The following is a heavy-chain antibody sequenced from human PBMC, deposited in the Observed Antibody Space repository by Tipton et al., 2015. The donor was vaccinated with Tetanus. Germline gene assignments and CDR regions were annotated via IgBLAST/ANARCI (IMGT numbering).Heavy chain of an antibody. J-gene: IGHJ4*02. CDR2: IDYFGST. CDR1: IGSINSGSYH. Sequence: TLSLTCAVSIGSINSGSYHWNWIRQSPGKGLEWIGYIDYFGSTKYNPSLKSRVAMSVDTSKNQFSLKLSSVAAADTAVYYCARAYDFWSGHLDFWGQGTLVTVSS. D-gene: IGHD3-3*01. V-gene: IGHV4-61*01. CDR3: ARAYDFWSGHLDF.